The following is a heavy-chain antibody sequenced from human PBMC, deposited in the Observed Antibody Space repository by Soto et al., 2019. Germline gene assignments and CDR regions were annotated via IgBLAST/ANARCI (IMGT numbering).Heavy chain of an antibody. V-gene: IGHV3-15*01. Sequence: GGSLRLSCAASGSSFSNAWMTWVRQAPGKGLEWVGRIKSKTEGGTTDYAAPVKGRFTISRDDSKNTLYLQMNSLKTEDTAVYYCTTDGMTTVTRYDYWGQGTLVTVSS. CDR1: GSSFSNAW. CDR2: IKSKTEGGTT. CDR3: TTDGMTTVTRYDY. D-gene: IGHD4-17*01. J-gene: IGHJ4*02.